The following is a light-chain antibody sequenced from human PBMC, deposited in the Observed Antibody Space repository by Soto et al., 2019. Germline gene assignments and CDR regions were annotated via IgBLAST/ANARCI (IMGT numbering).Light chain of an antibody. CDR3: CSYAGSSNVV. CDR2: EVS. CDR1: SSDVGSYNL. V-gene: IGLV2-23*02. Sequence: QSALTQPASVSGSPGQSITISCTGTSSDVGSYNLVSWYQQHPGKAPKLMIYEVSKRPSGVSNRFSGSKSGNTASLTISGLQAEDEADYYCCSYAGSSNVVFGGGTKL. J-gene: IGLJ2*01.